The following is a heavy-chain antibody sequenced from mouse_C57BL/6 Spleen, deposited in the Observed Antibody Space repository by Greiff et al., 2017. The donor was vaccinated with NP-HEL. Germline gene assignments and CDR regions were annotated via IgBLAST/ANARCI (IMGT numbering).Heavy chain of an antibody. Sequence: EVQVVESGGGLVKPGGSLKLSCAASGFTFSDYGMHWVRQAPEKGLEWVAYISSGSSTIYYADTVKGRFTISRDNAKNTLFLQMTSLSSEDTAMYYCARGSYSNYGDWFAYWGQGTLVTVSA. J-gene: IGHJ3*01. CDR2: ISSGSSTI. D-gene: IGHD2-5*01. CDR3: ARGSYSNYGDWFAY. V-gene: IGHV5-17*01. CDR1: GFTFSDYG.